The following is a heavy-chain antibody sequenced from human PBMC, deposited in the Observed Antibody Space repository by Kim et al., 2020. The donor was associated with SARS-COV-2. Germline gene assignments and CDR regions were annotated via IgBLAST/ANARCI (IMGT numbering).Heavy chain of an antibody. CDR1: GFTFWGYT. Sequence: GGSLRLSCAASGFTFWGYTMNWVRQAPGKGLEWVSLFYGGADATRYADSVKGRFTISRDNSKSTLYLQMTTLRVEDTAVYYCVKGTGFKLPSDSTHNLDV. CDR3: VKGTGFKLPSDSTHNLDV. V-gene: IGHV3-23*03. J-gene: IGHJ6*01. D-gene: IGHD1-7*01. CDR2: FYGGADAT.